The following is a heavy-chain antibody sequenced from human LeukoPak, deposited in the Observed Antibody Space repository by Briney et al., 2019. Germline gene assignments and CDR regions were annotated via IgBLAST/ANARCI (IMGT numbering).Heavy chain of an antibody. CDR1: GGTFSNYA. CDR3: ATGRDYEPGDAFDI. V-gene: IGHV1-69*13. Sequence: SVKVSCKASGGTFSNYAISWVRQAPGLGLEWMGGIIPIFGTANYAQNFQGRVTITADESTSTAYMELSSLRSEDTAVYYCATGRDYEPGDAFDIWGQGTMVTVSS. CDR2: IIPIFGTA. J-gene: IGHJ3*02. D-gene: IGHD4-17*01.